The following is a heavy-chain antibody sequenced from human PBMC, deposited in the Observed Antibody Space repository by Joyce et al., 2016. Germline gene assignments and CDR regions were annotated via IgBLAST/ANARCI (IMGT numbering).Heavy chain of an antibody. CDR1: GYTFSAYG. D-gene: IGHD4-17*01. CDR3: AREDYGDFKFDS. CDR2: ISTYNGGT. V-gene: IGHV1-18*01. Sequence: QVQLVQSEGEVKKPGASVRVSCKTSGYTFSAYGIAWVRQAPGQGLEWMGRISTYNGGTQYGQKFQGRITMTTDILRTTASLELRSLRSDDTAFYYCAREDYGDFKFDSWGQGTLVTVSS. J-gene: IGHJ4*02.